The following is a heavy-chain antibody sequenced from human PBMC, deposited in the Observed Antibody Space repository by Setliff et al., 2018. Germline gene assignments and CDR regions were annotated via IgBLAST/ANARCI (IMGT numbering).Heavy chain of an antibody. Sequence: NPSETLSLTCAVSGYSISSGYYWGWIRQPPGKGLEWIASIYYRGSTSYNSSLKSRVSISVDTSKNQCSLNLNSVTAADTAVYYCATLTGARGVDYWGQGRLVTVSS. D-gene: IGHD7-27*01. CDR2: IYYRGST. CDR3: ATLTGARGVDY. J-gene: IGHJ4*02. V-gene: IGHV4-38-2*01. CDR1: GYSISSGYY.